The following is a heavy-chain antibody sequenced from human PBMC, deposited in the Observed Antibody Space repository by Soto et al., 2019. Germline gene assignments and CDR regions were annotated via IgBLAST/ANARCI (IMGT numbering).Heavy chain of an antibody. D-gene: IGHD5-12*01. Sequence: QVQLQESGPGLVKPSETLSLTCTVSGGSISSSSYYWGWIRQPPGKGLEWIGSIYYSGSTYYNPSLKSRVTISVDTSKHQFSLKLSSVTAADTAVYYCARRGGYSGYDVQLGFDYWGQGTLVTVSS. CDR1: GGSISSSSYY. CDR3: ARRGGYSGYDVQLGFDY. CDR2: IYYSGST. V-gene: IGHV4-39*01. J-gene: IGHJ4*02.